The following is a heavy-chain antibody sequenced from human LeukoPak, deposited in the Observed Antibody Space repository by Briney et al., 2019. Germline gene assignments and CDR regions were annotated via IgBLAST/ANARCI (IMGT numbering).Heavy chain of an antibody. V-gene: IGHV3-30*02. Sequence: PGGSLTLSCAASGFNFNNHGMHWVRQAPGKGLEWVAFIRYNGNNQYYADSVKGRFTISRDNSKNTLYLQMNSLKGDDTAVYYCAKDSAFYYIDVWGKGTTVIISS. CDR3: AKDSAFYYIDV. D-gene: IGHD3-10*01. CDR1: GFNFNNHG. CDR2: IRYNGNNQ. J-gene: IGHJ6*03.